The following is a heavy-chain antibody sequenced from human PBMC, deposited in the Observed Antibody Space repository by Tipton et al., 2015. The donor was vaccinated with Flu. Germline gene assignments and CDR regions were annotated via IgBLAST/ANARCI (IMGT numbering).Heavy chain of an antibody. V-gene: IGHV4-59*01. Sequence: TLSLTCTVSGGSISSYYWSWSRQPPGKGLEWIGYIYYSGSTNYNPSLKSRVTISVDTSKNQFSLKLSSVTAADTAVYYCARDYYGSGYDAFDIWGQGTMVTVSS. CDR2: IYYSGST. D-gene: IGHD3-10*01. CDR3: ARDYYGSGYDAFDI. CDR1: GGSISSYY. J-gene: IGHJ3*02.